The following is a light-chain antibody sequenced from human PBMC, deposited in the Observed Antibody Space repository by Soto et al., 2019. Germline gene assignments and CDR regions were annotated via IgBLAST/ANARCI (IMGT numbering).Light chain of an antibody. CDR1: QSISNW. Sequence: DIQMTQSPSTLPASVGDRVTITCRASQSISNWLAWYQQKPGKAPKLLIYKASTLKSGVPSRFSGIGTGTEFTLTISSLQPDDFATYYCQHYNSYSEAFGQGTKVVIK. CDR3: QHYNSYSEA. V-gene: IGKV1-5*03. CDR2: KAS. J-gene: IGKJ1*01.